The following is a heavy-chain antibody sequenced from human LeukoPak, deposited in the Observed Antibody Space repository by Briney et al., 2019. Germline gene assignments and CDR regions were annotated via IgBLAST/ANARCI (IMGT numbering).Heavy chain of an antibody. V-gene: IGHV4-59*01. CDR2: IYYSGST. CDR1: GGSISSYY. Sequence: SETLSLTCTVSGGSISSYYRSWIRQPPGKGLEWIGYIYYSGSTNYNPSLKSRVTISVDTSKNQFSLKLSSVTAADTAVYYCARDGSSSWPQKSYYYYGMDVWGQGTTVTVSS. J-gene: IGHJ6*02. CDR3: ARDGSSSWPQKSYYYYGMDV. D-gene: IGHD6-13*01.